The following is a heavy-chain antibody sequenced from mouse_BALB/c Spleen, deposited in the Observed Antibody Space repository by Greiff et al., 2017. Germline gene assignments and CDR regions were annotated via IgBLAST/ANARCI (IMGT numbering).Heavy chain of an antibody. CDR2: ISSGGST. D-gene: IGHD1-1*01. V-gene: IGHV5-6-5*01. CDR1: GFTFSSYA. Sequence: EVMLVESGGGLVKPGGSLKLSCAASGFTFSSYAMSWVRQTPEKRLEWVASISSGGSTYYPDSVKGRFTISRDNARNILYLQMSSLRSEDTAMYYCARGDYYYGSSRYFDVWGAGTTVTVSS. CDR3: ARGDYYYGSSRYFDV. J-gene: IGHJ1*01.